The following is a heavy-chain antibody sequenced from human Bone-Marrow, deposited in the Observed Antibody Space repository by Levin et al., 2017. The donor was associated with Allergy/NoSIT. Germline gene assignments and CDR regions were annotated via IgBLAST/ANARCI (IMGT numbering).Heavy chain of an antibody. CDR3: AKGAQWLEDGAFDI. Sequence: GGSLRLSCAASGFTFDDYAMHWVRQAPGKGLEWVSGISWNSGSIGYADSVKGRFTISRDNAKNSLYLQMNSLRAEDTALYYCAKGAQWLEDGAFDIWGQGTMVTVSS. CDR2: ISWNSGSI. D-gene: IGHD6-19*01. J-gene: IGHJ3*02. V-gene: IGHV3-9*01. CDR1: GFTFDDYA.